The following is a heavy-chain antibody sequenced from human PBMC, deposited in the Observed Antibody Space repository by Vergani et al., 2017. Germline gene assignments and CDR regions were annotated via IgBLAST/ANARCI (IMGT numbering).Heavy chain of an antibody. CDR1: GGSISSGAFS. CDR3: ARGSYCSSTSCYLEEYYFDY. J-gene: IGHJ4*02. V-gene: IGHV4-30-2*01. D-gene: IGHD2-2*01. Sequence: QLQLQESGSGLVKPSQTLSLNCAASGGSISSGAFSWGWIRQPPGRGLQWIGHIFQSGSPDYNASLKSRVNISLDKSKNHFSLSLSSVTAADTAVYYCARGSYCSSTSCYLEEYYFDYWGQGTLVTVSS. CDR2: IFQSGSP.